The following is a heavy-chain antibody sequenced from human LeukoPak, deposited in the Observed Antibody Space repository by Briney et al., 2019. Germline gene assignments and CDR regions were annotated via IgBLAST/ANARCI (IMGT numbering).Heavy chain of an antibody. V-gene: IGHV3-30*18. D-gene: IGHD2-15*01. CDR3: AKDHHPYSGLDY. CDR2: ISYDGSNK. Sequence: PGRSLRLSCAASGFTFSSYGMHWVRQAPGKGLEWVAVISYDGSNKYYADSVKGRFTISRDNSKNTLYLQMNSLRAEDTAVYYCAKDHHPYSGLDYWGQGTLVTVSS. J-gene: IGHJ4*02. CDR1: GFTFSSYG.